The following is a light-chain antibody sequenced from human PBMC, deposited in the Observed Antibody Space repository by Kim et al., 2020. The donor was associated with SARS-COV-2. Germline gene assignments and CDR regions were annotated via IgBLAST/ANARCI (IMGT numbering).Light chain of an antibody. CDR3: LLYYGGTRA. CDR1: TGAVTSGYF. V-gene: IGLV7-43*01. CDR2: STI. J-gene: IGLJ2*01. Sequence: QAVVTQEPSLTVSPGGTVTLTCASSTGAVTSGYFPSWFQQKPGQAPRALIHSTISKHSWTPARFSGSLLGGKAALTLSGVQPEDEAEYYCLLYYGGTRAFGGGTQLTVL.